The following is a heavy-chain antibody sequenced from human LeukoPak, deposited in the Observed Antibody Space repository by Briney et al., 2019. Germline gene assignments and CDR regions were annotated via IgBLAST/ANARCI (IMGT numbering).Heavy chain of an antibody. CDR2: IKEDGSEK. CDR1: GFTFDDYW. J-gene: IGHJ4*02. Sequence: GGSLRLSCAASGFTFDDYWMSWVRQAPGKRLEWVANIKEDGSEKNYVDSVKGRFIISRDNTKNSLYLQMNSLRDKDTAVYYRARDSVRGVLYDYWGQGTLVTVSS. D-gene: IGHD3-10*01. V-gene: IGHV3-7*01. CDR3: ARDSVRGVLYDY.